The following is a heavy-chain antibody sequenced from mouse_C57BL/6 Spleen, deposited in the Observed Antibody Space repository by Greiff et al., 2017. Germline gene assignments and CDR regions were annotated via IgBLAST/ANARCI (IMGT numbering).Heavy chain of an antibody. CDR2: IYPGDGDT. Sequence: VQLQQSGPELVKPGASVKISCKASGYAFSSSWMNWVKQRPGKGLEWIGRIYPGDGDTNYNGKFKGKATLTADKSSSTADMQLSSLTSEDSAVYFGANAMEYWGQGISVTVSS. J-gene: IGHJ4*01. V-gene: IGHV1-82*01. CDR1: GYAFSSSW. CDR3: ANAMEY.